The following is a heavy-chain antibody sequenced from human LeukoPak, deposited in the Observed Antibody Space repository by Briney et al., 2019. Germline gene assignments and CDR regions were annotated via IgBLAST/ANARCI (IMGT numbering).Heavy chain of an antibody. CDR3: ARGIRAAAAPFYYYYYMDV. V-gene: IGHV3-7*01. J-gene: IGHJ6*03. D-gene: IGHD6-13*01. CDR2: IKQDGSEK. CDR1: GFTFSSYR. Sequence: GGSLRLSCAASGFTFSSYRMSWVRQAPGKGLEWVANIKQDGSEKYYVDSVKGRFTISRDNAKNSLYLQMNSLRAEDTAVYYCARGIRAAAAPFYYYYYMDVWGKGTTVTISS.